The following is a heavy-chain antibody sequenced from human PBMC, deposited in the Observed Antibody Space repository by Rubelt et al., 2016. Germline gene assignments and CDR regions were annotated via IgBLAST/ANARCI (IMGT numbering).Heavy chain of an antibody. D-gene: IGHD6-13*01. J-gene: IGHJ6*02. CDR2: ISSSSSYI. CDR1: GFTFSSYS. V-gene: IGHV3-21*01. Sequence: CAASGFTFSSYSMNWVRQAPGKGLEWVSSISSSSSYIYYADSVKGRFTISRDNAKNSLYLQMNSLRAEDTAVYYCARDQRGDIAAAPGMDVWGQGTTVTVSS. CDR3: ARDQRGDIAAAPGMDV.